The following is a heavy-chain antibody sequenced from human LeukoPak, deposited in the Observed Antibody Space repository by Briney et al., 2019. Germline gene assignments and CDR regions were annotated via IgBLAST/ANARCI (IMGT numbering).Heavy chain of an antibody. J-gene: IGHJ4*02. CDR3: ARDPRFVYYDSSGYHNYYFDY. D-gene: IGHD3-22*01. Sequence: GGSLRLSCAASGFTFSTYAVNWVRQAPGKGLEWVSSISSSSSYIYYVDSVKGRFTISRDNAKNSLYLQMNSLRAEDTAVYYCARDPRFVYYDSSGYHNYYFDYWGQGTLVTVSS. V-gene: IGHV3-21*01. CDR1: GFTFSTYA. CDR2: ISSSSSYI.